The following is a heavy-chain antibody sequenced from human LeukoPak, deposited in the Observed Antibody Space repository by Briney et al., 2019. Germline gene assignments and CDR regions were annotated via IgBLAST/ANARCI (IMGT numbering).Heavy chain of an antibody. CDR3: ARDTPPHYYDFWSGYRHLLDY. CDR1: GGTFSGYY. V-gene: IGHV4-34*01. D-gene: IGHD3-3*01. Sequence: SETLSLTCAVYGGTFSGYYWSWIRQPPGKGLEWIGEINHSGSTNYNPSLKSRVTISVDTSKNQFSLKLSSVTAADTAVYYCARDTPPHYYDFWSGYRHLLDYWGQGTLVTVSS. J-gene: IGHJ4*02. CDR2: INHSGST.